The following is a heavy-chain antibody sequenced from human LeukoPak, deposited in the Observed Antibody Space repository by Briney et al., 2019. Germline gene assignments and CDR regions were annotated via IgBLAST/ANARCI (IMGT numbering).Heavy chain of an antibody. CDR3: ARESGWYGWDAFDI. D-gene: IGHD6-19*01. CDR2: LYSGGNT. V-gene: IGHV4-39*07. CDR1: GGSISGSNDY. J-gene: IGHJ3*02. Sequence: SETLSLTCTVSGGSISGSNDYWGWIRQPPGKGLDWIGSLYSGGNTYYSPSLESRVTISVDTTKNQFSLKLSSVTAADTAVYYCARESGWYGWDAFDIWGQGTMVTVSS.